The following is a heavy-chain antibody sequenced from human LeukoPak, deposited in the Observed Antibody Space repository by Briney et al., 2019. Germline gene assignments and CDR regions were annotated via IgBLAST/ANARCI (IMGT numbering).Heavy chain of an antibody. CDR2: IKQDGSEK. V-gene: IGHV3-7*01. Sequence: GGSLRLSCADSGFTFSSYWMSWVRQAPGKGLEWVANIKQDGSEKYYVDSVKGRFTISKDNAKNSLYLQMNSLSAEDTAVYYCARKKVLRYFDWTPGDYWGQGTLVTVSS. D-gene: IGHD3-9*01. CDR3: ARKKVLRYFDWTPGDY. J-gene: IGHJ4*02. CDR1: GFTFSSYW.